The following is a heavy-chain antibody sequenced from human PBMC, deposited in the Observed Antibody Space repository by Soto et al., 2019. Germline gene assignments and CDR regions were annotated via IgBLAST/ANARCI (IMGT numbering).Heavy chain of an antibody. CDR2: ISGSGETI. D-gene: IGHD3-10*01. Sequence: EVQLVESGGDLVQPGGSLRVSCVTSGFIFRSNTMVWVRQAPGKGLEWVSAISGSGETIYYADSVKGRFTVSRDNAKSTLSVQMNSLRAEDTAVYYWGKLEGRGQIDCWGQGTLVTVAS. J-gene: IGHJ4*02. V-gene: IGHV3-23*04. CDR1: GFIFRSNT. CDR3: GKLEGRGQIDC.